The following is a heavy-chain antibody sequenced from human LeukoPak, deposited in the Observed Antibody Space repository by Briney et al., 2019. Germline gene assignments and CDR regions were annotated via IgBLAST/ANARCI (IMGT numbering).Heavy chain of an antibody. D-gene: IGHD1-26*01. CDR2: INNDGSTT. CDR3: VRDPPRWEFTLDS. V-gene: IGHV3-74*01. CDR1: GFNFGDYW. J-gene: IGHJ4*02. Sequence: QTGGSLRLSCAASGFNFGDYWMHWVRQAPGKGLVWVSRINNDGSTTTYADSVKGRFTISRDNAKNTLYLQMNSLRAEDTAVYYCVRDPPRWEFTLDSWGQGSLVTVSS.